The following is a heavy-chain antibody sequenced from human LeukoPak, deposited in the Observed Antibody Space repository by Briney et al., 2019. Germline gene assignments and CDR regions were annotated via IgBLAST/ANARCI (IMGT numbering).Heavy chain of an antibody. V-gene: IGHV3-23*01. CDR2: ISGSGGST. CDR3: AKDLSAGFYDYVWGSPFDY. Sequence: PGGSLRLSCAASGFTFSGYAMYWVRQAPGKGLEWVSAISGSGGSTYYADSVKGRFTISRDNSKNTLYLQMNSLRAEDTAVYYCAKDLSAGFYDYVWGSPFDYWGQGTLVTVSS. D-gene: IGHD3-16*01. J-gene: IGHJ4*02. CDR1: GFTFSGYA.